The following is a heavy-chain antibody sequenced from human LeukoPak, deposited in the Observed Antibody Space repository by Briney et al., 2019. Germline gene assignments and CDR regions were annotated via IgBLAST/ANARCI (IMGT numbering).Heavy chain of an antibody. D-gene: IGHD2-15*01. J-gene: IGHJ4*02. Sequence: GGSLRLSCAASGFTFSSYWMSWVRQAPGKGLEWVANIKQDGNEKYYVDSVKGRFTISRDNAKNSLYLQMNSLRAEDTAVYYCAKSGGIVVVVAATIDYWGQGTLVTVSS. CDR1: GFTFSSYW. CDR3: AKSGGIVVVVAATIDY. V-gene: IGHV3-7*01. CDR2: IKQDGNEK.